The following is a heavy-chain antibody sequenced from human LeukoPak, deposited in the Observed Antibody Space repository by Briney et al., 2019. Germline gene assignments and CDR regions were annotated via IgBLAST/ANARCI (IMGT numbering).Heavy chain of an antibody. J-gene: IGHJ3*02. V-gene: IGHV4-30-4*08. D-gene: IGHD4-17*01. CDR3: ARDTYADDARAFDI. CDR1: GGSISSDDYY. CDR2: IYYSGRT. Sequence: SQTLSLTCTVSGGSISSDDYYWSWIRQPPGQGLEWIGYIYYSGRTYYNPSLKSRVTISVDTSNNQFSLKLTSVTAADTAIYYCARDTYADDARAFDIWGQGTMVTVSS.